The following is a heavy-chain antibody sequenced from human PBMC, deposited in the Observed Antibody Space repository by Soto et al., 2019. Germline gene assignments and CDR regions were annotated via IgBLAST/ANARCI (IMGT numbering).Heavy chain of an antibody. CDR3: ARERGGDSRYYYYGMDV. CDR2: IYTSGST. CDR1: GGSISSYY. D-gene: IGHD4-17*01. V-gene: IGHV4-4*07. Sequence: LSLTCTVSGGSISSYYWRWIRQPAGKGLEWIGRIYTSGSTNYNPSLKSRVTMSVDTSKNQFSLKLSSVTAADTAVYYCARERGGDSRYYYYGMDVWGQGTTVTVSS. J-gene: IGHJ6*02.